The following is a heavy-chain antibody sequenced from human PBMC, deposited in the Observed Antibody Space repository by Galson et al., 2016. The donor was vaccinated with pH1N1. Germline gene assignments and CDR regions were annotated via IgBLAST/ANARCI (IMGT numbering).Heavy chain of an antibody. J-gene: IGHJ6*02. D-gene: IGHD3-3*01. CDR1: GGTFSSYG. CDR2: IVPIFGTP. V-gene: IGHV1-69*06. Sequence: SVKVSCKASGGTFSSYGINWVRQAPGQGLEWMGGIVPIFGTPNYAQNFRGRLKITADKSTSTVYLEKKSLTPDDTAVYYCARGRVPIFGVIKYYGMDVWGQGTTVTVSS. CDR3: ARGRVPIFGVIKYYGMDV.